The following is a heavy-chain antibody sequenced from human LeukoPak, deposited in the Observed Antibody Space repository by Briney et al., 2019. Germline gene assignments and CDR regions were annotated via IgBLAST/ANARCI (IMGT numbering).Heavy chain of an antibody. J-gene: IGHJ6*03. V-gene: IGHV4-4*07. Sequence: PSETLSLTCTVSGGSISSYYWSWIRQPAGKGLEWIGRIYTSGSTNYNPSLKSRVTMSVDTSKNQFSLKLSSVTAADTAVYYCARAMARGTFTSYMDVWGKGTTVTISS. CDR3: ARAMARGTFTSYMDV. D-gene: IGHD3-10*01. CDR1: GGSISSYY. CDR2: IYTSGST.